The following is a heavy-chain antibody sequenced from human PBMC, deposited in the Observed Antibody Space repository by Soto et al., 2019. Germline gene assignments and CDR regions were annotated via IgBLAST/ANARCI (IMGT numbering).Heavy chain of an antibody. V-gene: IGHV4-30-4*01. D-gene: IGHD3-10*01. CDR3: ASIWFGDFDY. Sequence: SETLSLTCTVSGGSISSADYYWSWIRQPPGKGLEWIGYFHSSGATYKDPSLKSRVTISVDTSKNQISLKLDSVTAADTAVYYCASIWFGDFDYWGHGTLVSVSS. CDR1: GGSISSADYY. J-gene: IGHJ4*01. CDR2: FHSSGAT.